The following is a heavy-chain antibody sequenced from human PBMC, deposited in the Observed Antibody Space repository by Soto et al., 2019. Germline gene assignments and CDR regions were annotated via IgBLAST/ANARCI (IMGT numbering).Heavy chain of an antibody. D-gene: IGHD1-26*01. V-gene: IGHV1-69*01. CDR3: ATATTDGYNYWFFDL. J-gene: IGHJ2*01. Sequence: QVQLVQSEAEVKKPGSSVKVSCKASGGSFGNLAISWVRQAPGQGLEWVAGIIPIYRASNYAEHFRGRISLTLEESTATTYLQLSSLTSEDSAIYYCATATTDGYNYWFFDLWGRGTQVTVSS. CDR1: GGSFGNLA. CDR2: IIPIYRAS.